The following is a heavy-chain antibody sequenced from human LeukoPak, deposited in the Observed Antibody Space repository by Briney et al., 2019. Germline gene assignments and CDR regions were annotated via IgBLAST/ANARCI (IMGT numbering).Heavy chain of an antibody. D-gene: IGHD2-15*01. V-gene: IGHV3-23*03. CDR1: GFTFSSYA. CDR2: IYSGGST. CDR3: AKYCSGGSCYNNWFDP. J-gene: IGHJ5*02. Sequence: GGSLRLSCAASGFTFSSYAMSWVRQAPGKGLEWVSVIYSGGSTYYADSVKGRFTISRDNSKNTLYLQMNSLRAEDTAVYYCAKYCSGGSCYNNWFDPWGQGTLVTVSS.